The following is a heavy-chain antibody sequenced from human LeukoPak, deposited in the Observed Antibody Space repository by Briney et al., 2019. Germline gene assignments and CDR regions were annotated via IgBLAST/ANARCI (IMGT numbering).Heavy chain of an antibody. V-gene: IGHV3-48*03. CDR3: SRHPRMSGSYYPDAFDI. D-gene: IGHD1-26*01. Sequence: GGSLRLSCAPSRFTFSSYEMNWVRQAPGKGLEWVSYISSSGSTIYYADSVKGRFTISRDNAMNSLYLQMNSLRAEDTAVYYCSRHPRMSGSYYPDAFDIWGQGTMVTVSS. CDR1: RFTFSSYE. J-gene: IGHJ3*02. CDR2: ISSSGSTI.